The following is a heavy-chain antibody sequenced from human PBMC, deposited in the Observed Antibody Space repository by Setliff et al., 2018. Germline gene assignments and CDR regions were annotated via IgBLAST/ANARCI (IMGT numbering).Heavy chain of an antibody. V-gene: IGHV4-59*01. Sequence: PSETLSLTCSVSGDSMSFSYWSWIRQPPGKGLEWIGYIYYSGSTNYNPSLKSRVTISVDTSKNQFSLKLSSVTAADTAVYYCARDRGGDWIYYFDYWGQGTLVTVSS. J-gene: IGHJ4*02. CDR3: ARDRGGDWIYYFDY. D-gene: IGHD2-21*02. CDR2: IYYSGST. CDR1: GDSMSFSY.